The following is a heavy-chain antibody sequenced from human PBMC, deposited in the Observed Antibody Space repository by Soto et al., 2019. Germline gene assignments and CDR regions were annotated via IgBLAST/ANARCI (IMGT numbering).Heavy chain of an antibody. CDR3: ASAGAGELGGSFGY. D-gene: IGHD7-27*01. J-gene: IGHJ4*02. CDR1: SGSISSSNW. Sequence: QVQRQESGPGLVKPSGTLSLTCAVSSGSISSSNWWSWVRQPPGKGLEWIGEIYHSGSTNYNPSLKSRVTISVDKSKNQFSLKLSSVTAADMAVYYCASAGAGELGGSFGYWGQGTLVTVSS. CDR2: IYHSGST. V-gene: IGHV4-4*02.